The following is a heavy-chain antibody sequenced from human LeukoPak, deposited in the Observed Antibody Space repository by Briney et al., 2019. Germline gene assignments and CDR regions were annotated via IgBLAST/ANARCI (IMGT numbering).Heavy chain of an antibody. V-gene: IGHV3-21*04. CDR2: INSGSTYT. CDR3: ARDQYDTWSRRGNFDS. J-gene: IGHJ4*02. CDR1: GFTFSSYM. Sequence: GGSLRLSCAASGFTFSSYMMNWVRQAPGKGLEWVSSINSGSTYTYYTESVKGRFTISRDNTKNSLYLQMNSLRAEDTAVFYCARDQYDTWSRRGNFDSWGQGTLVIVSS. D-gene: IGHD3-3*01.